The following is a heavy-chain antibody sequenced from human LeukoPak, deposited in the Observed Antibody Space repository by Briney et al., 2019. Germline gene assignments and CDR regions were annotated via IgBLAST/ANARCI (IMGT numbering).Heavy chain of an antibody. V-gene: IGHV3-64D*06. CDR2: ITNNGGNT. D-gene: IGHD3-9*01. CDR3: VIVRGYFDSSGSDY. Sequence: PGGSLRLSCAASGFTFSSYWMHWVRQALGKGLEFVSAITNNGGNTYYADSVKGRFTISRDNSKNTVYLQMSSLRAEDTAVYYCVIVRGYFDSSGSDYWGQGTLVTVSS. CDR1: GFTFSSYW. J-gene: IGHJ4*02.